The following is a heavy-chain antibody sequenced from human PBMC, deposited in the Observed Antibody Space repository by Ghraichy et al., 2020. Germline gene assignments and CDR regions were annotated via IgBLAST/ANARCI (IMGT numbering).Heavy chain of an antibody. J-gene: IGHJ5*01. CDR2: INPHSGDT. CDR3: ARRSATSDRFDS. CDR1: GSTFTGNF. D-gene: IGHD5-24*01. V-gene: IGHV1-2*02. Sequence: ASVKVSCKTSGSTFTGNFIHWVRQAPGQGLEWMGSINPHSGDTKPAQNFQGRVTMTGDTSTNTAHMELSGLRTDDTAVYFCARRSATSDRFDSWGQVTLVTVS.